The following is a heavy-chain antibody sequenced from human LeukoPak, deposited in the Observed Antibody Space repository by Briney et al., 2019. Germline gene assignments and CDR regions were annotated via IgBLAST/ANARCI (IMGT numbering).Heavy chain of an antibody. V-gene: IGHV3-30*02. D-gene: IGHD5-12*01. J-gene: IGHJ4*02. CDR1: GFTFSSYG. CDR2: IRYDGSNK. Sequence: GGSLRLSCAASGFTFSSYGMHWVRQAPGKGLEWVAFIRYDGSNKYYADSVKGRFTISRDNSKNTLYLQMNSLRAEDTAVYYCAREGSYSGYDYYFDYWGQGTLVTVSS. CDR3: AREGSYSGYDYYFDY.